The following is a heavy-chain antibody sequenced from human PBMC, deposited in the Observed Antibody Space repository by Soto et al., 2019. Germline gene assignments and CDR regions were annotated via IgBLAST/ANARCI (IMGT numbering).Heavy chain of an antibody. CDR2: IHHGGTT. J-gene: IGHJ5*02. CDR1: GYTMSSGYY. CDR3: ARGSDPRINWFDP. Sequence: ESLSLTCTGSGYTMSSGYYWCWIRQPPGKGLEWIGIIHHGGTTYYNPSLKSRVSISVNTSKNQFSLKLSSATAADAAVYYCARGSDPRINWFDPWGQGTLVTVSS. V-gene: IGHV4-38-2*02.